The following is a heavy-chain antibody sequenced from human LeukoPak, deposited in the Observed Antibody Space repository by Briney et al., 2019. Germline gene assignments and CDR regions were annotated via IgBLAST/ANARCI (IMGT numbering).Heavy chain of an antibody. V-gene: IGHV3-33*06. D-gene: IGHD3-10*01. Sequence: QTGGSLRLSCVASGFPFRSYAMNWVRQAPGKGPEWVAAIWSDGRRIYYADSVRGRFTISRDDSKNTPYLQMNTLRAEDTAVYYCAKDYYESGSYYQRDFDHWGQGTLVTVSS. J-gene: IGHJ4*02. CDR2: IWSDGRRI. CDR1: GFPFRSYA. CDR3: AKDYYESGSYYQRDFDH.